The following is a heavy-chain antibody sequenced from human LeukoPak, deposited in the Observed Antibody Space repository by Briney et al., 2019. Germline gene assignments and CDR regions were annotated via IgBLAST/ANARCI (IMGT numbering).Heavy chain of an antibody. J-gene: IGHJ4*02. CDR1: AFTFSNFR. V-gene: IGHV3-7*01. Sequence: GGSLRRSCAASAFTFSNFRMMWVRQAPGKGREWMVNIKEGGSEINYVDSVKGRFTISRDNATNSLYLQMSSLRDDDTAVYYCARERGYSTFDYWGQGTLVTVSS. CDR2: IKEGGSEI. D-gene: IGHD3-3*01. CDR3: ARERGYSTFDY.